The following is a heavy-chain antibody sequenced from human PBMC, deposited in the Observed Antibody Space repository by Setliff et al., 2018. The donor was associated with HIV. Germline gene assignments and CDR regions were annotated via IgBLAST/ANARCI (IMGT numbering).Heavy chain of an antibody. CDR2: ISGSSRSK. D-gene: IGHD3-10*01. Sequence: GGSLRLSCAASGFTFSTYAMSWVRQAPGKGLEWVSVISGSSRSKYYADSVKGRFTISRDNVKNSLYLQMNSLRAEDTAVYYCARDRAESYYYYYYYMDVWGKGTTVTVSS. CDR3: ARDRAESYYYYYYYMDV. V-gene: IGHV3-21*01. CDR1: GFTFSTYA. J-gene: IGHJ6*03.